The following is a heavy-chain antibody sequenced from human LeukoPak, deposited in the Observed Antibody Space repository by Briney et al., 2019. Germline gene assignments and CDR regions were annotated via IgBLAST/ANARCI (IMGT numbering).Heavy chain of an antibody. Sequence: GESLKISCKGSGYSFTSYWIGWVRQVPGKGLEWMGIIYPGDSDTRYSPSFQGQVTISADKSISTAYLQWSSLKASDTAMYYCARGYCSSTSCEGFDYWGQGTLVTVSS. CDR1: GYSFTSYW. V-gene: IGHV5-51*01. J-gene: IGHJ4*02. CDR3: ARGYCSSTSCEGFDY. D-gene: IGHD2-2*01. CDR2: IYPGDSDT.